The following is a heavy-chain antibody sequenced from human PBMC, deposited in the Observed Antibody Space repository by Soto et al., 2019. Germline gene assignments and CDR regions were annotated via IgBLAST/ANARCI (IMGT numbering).Heavy chain of an antibody. CDR2: IKEDGSEI. Sequence: PGWSLRLSCAVSEFNVMSYWMSWVRQAPGKGLEWVASIKEDGSEIYYLQSVRGRFTISRDSAGNALHLAMNYLSAEDTGVYFCARDIGFDYVNWGQGNMVTVSS. CDR3: ARDIGFDYVN. CDR1: EFNVMSYW. V-gene: IGHV3-7*01. D-gene: IGHD3-16*01. J-gene: IGHJ4*02.